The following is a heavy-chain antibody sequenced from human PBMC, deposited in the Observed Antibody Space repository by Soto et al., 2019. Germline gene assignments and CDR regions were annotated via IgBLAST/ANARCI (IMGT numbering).Heavy chain of an antibody. V-gene: IGHV3-21*01. CDR1: GFTFSSYS. CDR3: AKDSHGRPDYYMDV. D-gene: IGHD4-17*01. J-gene: IGHJ6*03. Sequence: GGSLRLSCAASGFTFSSYSMNWVRQAPGKGLEWVSSISSSSSYIYYADSVKGRFTISRDNAKNSLYMQMNTLRADDTAVYYCAKDSHGRPDYYMDVWGKRTKVTVSS. CDR2: ISSSSSYI.